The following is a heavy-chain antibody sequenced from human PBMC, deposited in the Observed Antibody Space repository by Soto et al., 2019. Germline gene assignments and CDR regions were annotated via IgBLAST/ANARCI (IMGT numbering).Heavy chain of an antibody. D-gene: IGHD1-20*01. V-gene: IGHV3-48*03. CDR2: ISSSGRTI. CDR1: GFTFSSNE. CDR3: ASLGLDKWNLPTRPY. Sequence: PEWSLILSCAASGFTFSSNEMNWVRQAPGKGLEWVSYISSSGRTIYYADSVKGRFTISRDNAKNSLYLQMNSLRAEDTAVHYCASLGLDKWNLPTRPYRSQGT. J-gene: IGHJ4*02.